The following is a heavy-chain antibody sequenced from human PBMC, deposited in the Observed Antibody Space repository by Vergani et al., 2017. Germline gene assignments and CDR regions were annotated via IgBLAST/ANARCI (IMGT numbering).Heavy chain of an antibody. Sequence: EVQLLESGGDLVQPGGSLRLSCAASGFTFNHSAMNWVRQAPGKGLEWVSGISGSGGSTYYAGSVKGRFTISRDRSKNTLYLQMNSLSAGVTAVYYCAKANPRNSGYYYLYYYHAMDVWGQGTTVTVSS. V-gene: IGHV3-23*01. CDR1: GFTFNHSA. D-gene: IGHD5-12*01. CDR2: ISGSGGST. J-gene: IGHJ6*02. CDR3: AKANPRNSGYYYLYYYHAMDV.